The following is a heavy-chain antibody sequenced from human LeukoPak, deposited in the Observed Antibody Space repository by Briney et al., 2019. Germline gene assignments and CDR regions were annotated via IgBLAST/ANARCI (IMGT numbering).Heavy chain of an antibody. CDR1: GFTFDDYA. V-gene: IGHV3-9*01. CDR2: ISWNSGSI. J-gene: IGHJ4*02. CDR3: AKEAAAGYYLDY. Sequence: GGSLRLSCAASGFTFDDYAMHWVRQAPGKGLEWVSGISWNSGSIGYADSVKGRFTISRDNAKNSLYLQMNSLRAEDTALYYCAKEAAAGYYLDYWGQGTLVTVSS. D-gene: IGHD6-13*01.